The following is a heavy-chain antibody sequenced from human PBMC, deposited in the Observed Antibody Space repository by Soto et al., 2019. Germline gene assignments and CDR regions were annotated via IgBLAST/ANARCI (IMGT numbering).Heavy chain of an antibody. D-gene: IGHD2-2*01. V-gene: IGHV3-9*01. Sequence: PGGSLRLSCAASGFTFDDYAMHWVRQAPGKGLEWVSGISWNSGSIGYADSVKGRFTISRDHAKNSLYLQMNSLRAEDTALYYCAKGLVGDPAANYYYYYGMDVWGQGTTVTSP. CDR1: GFTFDDYA. J-gene: IGHJ6*02. CDR3: AKGLVGDPAANYYYYYGMDV. CDR2: ISWNSGSI.